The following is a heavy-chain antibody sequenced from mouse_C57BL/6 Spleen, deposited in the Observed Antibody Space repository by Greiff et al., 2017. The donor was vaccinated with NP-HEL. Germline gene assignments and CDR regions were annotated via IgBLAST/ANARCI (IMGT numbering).Heavy chain of an antibody. Sequence: VQLQQSGAELARPGASVKLSCKASGYTFTSYGISWVKQRTGQGLEWIGEIYPRSGNTYYNEKFKGKATLTADKSSSTAYMELRSLTSEDSAVYFCARARGTTVVATDYFDYWGQGTTLTVSS. CDR2: IYPRSGNT. D-gene: IGHD1-1*01. J-gene: IGHJ2*01. V-gene: IGHV1-81*01. CDR3: ARARGTTVVATDYFDY. CDR1: GYTFTSYG.